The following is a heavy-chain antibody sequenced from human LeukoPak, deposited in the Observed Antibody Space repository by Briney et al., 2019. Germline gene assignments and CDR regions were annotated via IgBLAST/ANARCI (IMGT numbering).Heavy chain of an antibody. J-gene: IGHJ5*02. CDR1: GGSASSGSYY. D-gene: IGHD1-26*01. CDR2: IYYSGST. CDR3: ARGALGGSYGNAFDP. Sequence: SETLSLTCTVSGGSASSGSYYWSWIRQPPGKGLEWIGYIYYSGSTNYNPSLKSRVTISVDTSKNQFSLKLSSVTAADTAVYYCARGALGGSYGNAFDPWGQGTLVTVSS. V-gene: IGHV4-61*01.